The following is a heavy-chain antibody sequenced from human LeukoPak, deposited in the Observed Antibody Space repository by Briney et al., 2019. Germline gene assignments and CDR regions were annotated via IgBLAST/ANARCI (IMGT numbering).Heavy chain of an antibody. J-gene: IGHJ3*02. Sequence: GGSLRLSCAASGFTFSSYGMSWVRQAPGKGLEWVSAISGSGSSTYYADSVKGRFTISRDNSKNTLYLQMNSLRAEDTAVYYCARGPTCTNGVCYGVLAFDIWGQGTMVTVSS. CDR3: ARGPTCTNGVCYGVLAFDI. D-gene: IGHD2-8*01. CDR2: ISGSGSST. V-gene: IGHV3-23*01. CDR1: GFTFSSYG.